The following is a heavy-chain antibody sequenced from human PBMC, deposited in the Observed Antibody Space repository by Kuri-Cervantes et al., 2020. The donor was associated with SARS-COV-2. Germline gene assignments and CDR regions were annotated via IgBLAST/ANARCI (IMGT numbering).Heavy chain of an antibody. J-gene: IGHJ4*02. CDR1: GESFSGHY. CDR2: INHVGST. Sequence: GSLRLSCAVYGESFSGHYWSWIRQPPGKGLEWIGEINHVGSTKYNPSLKSRVIVSVDTSKNQFSLNLTSVTAADTAVYYCARGRHTNTGRQGYFDSWGQGTQVTVSS. CDR3: ARGRHTNTGRQGYFDS. D-gene: IGHD2-8*01. V-gene: IGHV4-34*01.